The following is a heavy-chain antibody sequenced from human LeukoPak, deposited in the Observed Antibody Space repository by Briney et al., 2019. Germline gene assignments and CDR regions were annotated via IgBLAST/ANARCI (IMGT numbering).Heavy chain of an antibody. Sequence: GGSLRLSCAASGFTFDDYAMHWVRQAPGKGLEWVSGISWNSGSIGYADSVKGRFTISRDNAKNSLYLQMNSLRAEDTAVYYCVKGSVDTAMVKDYWGQGTLVAVSS. CDR1: GFTFDDYA. CDR2: ISWNSGSI. D-gene: IGHD5-18*01. CDR3: VKGSVDTAMVKDY. V-gene: IGHV3-9*01. J-gene: IGHJ4*02.